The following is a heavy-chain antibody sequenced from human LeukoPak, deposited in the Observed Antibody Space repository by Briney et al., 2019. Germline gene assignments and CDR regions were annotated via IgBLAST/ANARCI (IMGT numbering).Heavy chain of an antibody. CDR2: IRSGGTVI. Sequence: GGSLRLSCAAPGFTFSSYEMNWVRQAPGKGLEWVSLIRSGGTVIYYVDSVRGRFTISRDNAKNSLYLQMDSLRAEDTAVYYCARWYCSTTSCHYYYYGMDVWGQGTTVTVSS. D-gene: IGHD2-2*01. V-gene: IGHV3-48*03. CDR1: GFTFSSYE. CDR3: ARWYCSTTSCHYYYYGMDV. J-gene: IGHJ6*02.